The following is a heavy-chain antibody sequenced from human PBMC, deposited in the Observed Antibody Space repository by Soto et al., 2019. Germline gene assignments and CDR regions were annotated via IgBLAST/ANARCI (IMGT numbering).Heavy chain of an antibody. Sequence: ASVKVSCKASGFTFTSSAVQWVRQARGRRLEWIGWIVVGSGNTNYAQKSQERVTITRDMSTSTAYMELSSLRSEDTAVYYCAAGILYGDLVYWGQGTLVTVSS. V-gene: IGHV1-58*01. J-gene: IGHJ4*02. CDR2: IVVGSGNT. D-gene: IGHD4-17*01. CDR3: AAGILYGDLVY. CDR1: GFTFTSSA.